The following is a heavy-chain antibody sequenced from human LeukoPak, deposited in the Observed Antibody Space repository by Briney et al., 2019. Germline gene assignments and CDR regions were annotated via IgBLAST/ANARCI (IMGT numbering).Heavy chain of an antibody. CDR3: ARDQGQWLVLDAFDI. J-gene: IGHJ3*02. CDR2: IYTSGST. V-gene: IGHV4-4*07. D-gene: IGHD6-19*01. Sequence: PSETLSLTCTVSGGSISSYYWSWIRQPAGKGLEWIGHIYTSGSTNYNPSLKSRVTMSVDTSKNQFSLKLSSVTAADTAVYYCARDQGQWLVLDAFDIWGQGTMVTVSS. CDR1: GGSISSYY.